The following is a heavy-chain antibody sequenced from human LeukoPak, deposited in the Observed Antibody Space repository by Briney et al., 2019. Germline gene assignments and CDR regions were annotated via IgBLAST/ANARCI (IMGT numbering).Heavy chain of an antibody. CDR1: GGSISNYY. Sequence: SETLSLTCTVSGGSISNYYWSWIRQPPGKGLGWIAYIYHSGNTSYNPSLKSRVTTSVDTSKNPFSLKLSTVTAADTAVYYWARHQSEDGNYPRPLDNWGQGTLVT. V-gene: IGHV4-59*08. J-gene: IGHJ4*02. D-gene: IGHD5-24*01. CDR3: ARHQSEDGNYPRPLDN. CDR2: IYHSGNT.